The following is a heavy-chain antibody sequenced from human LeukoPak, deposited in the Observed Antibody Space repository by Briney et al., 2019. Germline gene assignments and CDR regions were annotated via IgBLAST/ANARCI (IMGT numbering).Heavy chain of an antibody. Sequence: GGSLRLSCAASGFTFSSYWMHWVRQAPGKGLEWVSCINSNGSSTSYADSVKGRFTISRDNAKNTLYLQMTSLRAEDTAVYYCASLSGLVTFWGQGTLVTVSS. CDR3: ASLSGLVTF. J-gene: IGHJ4*02. CDR1: GFTFSSYW. V-gene: IGHV3-74*01. CDR2: INSNGSST. D-gene: IGHD2-21*02.